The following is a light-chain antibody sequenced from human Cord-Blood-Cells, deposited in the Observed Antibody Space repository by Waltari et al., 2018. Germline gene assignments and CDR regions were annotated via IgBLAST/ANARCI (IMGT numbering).Light chain of an antibody. Sequence: QPALPQPHCVAGAPGQAVTISRPGTNNDVGGYNYLSWYQQPPGKAPKLMIYDVSKRPSGVPDRFSGSKSGNTASLTISGLQAEDEADYYCCSYAGSYTWVFGGGTKLTVL. J-gene: IGLJ3*02. CDR3: CSYAGSYTWV. CDR2: DVS. V-gene: IGLV2-11*01. CDR1: NNDVGGYNY.